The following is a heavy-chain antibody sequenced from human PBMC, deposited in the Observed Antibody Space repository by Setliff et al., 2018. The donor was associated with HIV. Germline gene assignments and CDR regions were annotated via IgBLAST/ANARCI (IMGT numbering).Heavy chain of an antibody. CDR1: GGSISSYY. J-gene: IGHJ3*02. CDR3: ARSIVGAAISAFDI. V-gene: IGHV4-59*01. D-gene: IGHD1-26*01. CDR2: IYYSGST. Sequence: SETLSLTCNVSGGSISSYYWSWIRQPPGKGLEWLGYIYYSGSTNYSPSLKSRVTISIDTSENQFALNLRSVTAADTAVYFCARSIVGAAISAFDIWGQGTMVTVSS.